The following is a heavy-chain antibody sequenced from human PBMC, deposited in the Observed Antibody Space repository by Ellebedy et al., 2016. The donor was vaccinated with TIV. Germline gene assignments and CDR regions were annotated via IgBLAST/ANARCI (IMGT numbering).Heavy chain of an antibody. J-gene: IGHJ4*02. D-gene: IGHD6-19*01. CDR3: ARDQWLGRAYYFDY. CDR2: IKQDGSER. CDR1: GFTFSNYW. V-gene: IGHV3-7*01. Sequence: GESLKISCAASGFTFSNYWMTWVRQAPGKGLEWVANIKQDGSERYYVDSVKGRFAISRDNAKNSLYLQMNRLGDEDTAVYYCARDQWLGRAYYFDYWGQGTLVTVSS.